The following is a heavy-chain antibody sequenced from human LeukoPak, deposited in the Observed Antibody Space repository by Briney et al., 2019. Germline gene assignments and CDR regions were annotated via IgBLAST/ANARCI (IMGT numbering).Heavy chain of an antibody. CDR3: ARAVLY. V-gene: IGHV4-38-2*02. CDR1: SDSTAGYY. D-gene: IGHD3-10*01. CDR2: IYHSGTT. J-gene: IGHJ4*02. Sequence: SETLSLTCSVSSDSTAGYYWGWIRQPPGKGLEWIGSIYHSGTTYYNPSLKGRVTISVDTSKNQFSLKLTSVTAADTAVYYCARAVLYWSPGTLVTVSS.